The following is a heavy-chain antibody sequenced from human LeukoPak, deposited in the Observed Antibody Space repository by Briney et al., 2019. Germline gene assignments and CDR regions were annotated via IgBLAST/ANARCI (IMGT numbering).Heavy chain of an antibody. V-gene: IGHV4-34*01. CDR2: INHRGDA. J-gene: IGHJ4*03. CDR1: GGSFSAYY. D-gene: IGHD1-1*01. Sequence: SETLSLTCAVYGGSFSAYYWSWIRQSPGKGLEWIAEINHRGDANYNPSVKSRVSISVDTSKNQFSLKVTSLTAADTAVYYCARGPTISETGYFDYWGQGTLVTVSS. CDR3: ARGPTISETGYFDY.